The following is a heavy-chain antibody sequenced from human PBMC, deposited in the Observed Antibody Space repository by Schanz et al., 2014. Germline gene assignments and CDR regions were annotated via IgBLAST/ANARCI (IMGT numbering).Heavy chain of an antibody. Sequence: QVQLLESGGGLFKPGGSLRLSCAGSGFTFADYYMTWIRQAPGKGLEWISYVSSYDTTVSYADSVKGRFTISRDNAKNSVYLQMNSLRVEDTAVYYCARYGFRKFGVVYGLVVWGQGTTVTVS. V-gene: IGHV3-11*01. CDR2: VSSYDTTV. J-gene: IGHJ6*02. CDR1: GFTFADYY. D-gene: IGHD3-3*01. CDR3: ARYGFRKFGVVYGLVV.